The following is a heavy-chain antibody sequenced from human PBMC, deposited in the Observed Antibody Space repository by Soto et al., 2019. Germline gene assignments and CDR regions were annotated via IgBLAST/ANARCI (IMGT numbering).Heavy chain of an antibody. CDR3: ARVQTEITPYYFDH. CDR1: GFTFSRNW. V-gene: IGHV3-74*03. CDR2: VNTDGDNT. Sequence: GGSLILSCAASGFTFSRNWMHWVRQAPGKGLVWVSRVNTDGDNTTYADSVKGRFTISRDNAQNTLYLQMNSLRAEDTAVYFCARVQTEITPYYFDHWGQGTLVTVSS. D-gene: IGHD1-20*01. J-gene: IGHJ4*01.